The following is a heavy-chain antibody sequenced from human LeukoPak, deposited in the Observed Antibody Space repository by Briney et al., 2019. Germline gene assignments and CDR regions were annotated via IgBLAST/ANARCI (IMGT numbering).Heavy chain of an antibody. Sequence: SETLSLTCTVSGGSISSSSYYWGWIRQPPGKGLEWIGSIYYSGSTYYNPSLKSRVTISVDTSKNQFSLKLSSVTAADTAVFYCARHATVVVPAAIGYNWFDPWGQGTLVTVSS. CDR3: ARHATVVVPAAIGYNWFDP. CDR2: IYYSGST. J-gene: IGHJ5*02. V-gene: IGHV4-39*01. CDR1: GGSISSSSYY. D-gene: IGHD2-2*01.